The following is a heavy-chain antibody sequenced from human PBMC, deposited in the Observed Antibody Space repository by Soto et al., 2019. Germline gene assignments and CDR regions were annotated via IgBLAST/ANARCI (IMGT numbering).Heavy chain of an antibody. CDR1: RYSFTSLD. D-gene: IGHD1-26*01. CDR2: MQPSTGRT. CDR3: ARGVSAGVDY. J-gene: IGHJ4*02. Sequence: QLQLVQSGAEVREPGAPVKVSCKAYRYSFTSLDINWVRQTAGKGLEWMGWMQPSTGRTGYAQKYQGRVTMTRDTAINTAYMELTTLTSDDTAFYYCARGVSAGVDYWGQGTLVTVSS. V-gene: IGHV1-8*01.